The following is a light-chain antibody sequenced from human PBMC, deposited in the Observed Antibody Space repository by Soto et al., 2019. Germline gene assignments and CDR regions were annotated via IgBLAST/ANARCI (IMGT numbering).Light chain of an antibody. CDR3: QQYESMPFT. Sequence: DFVMTQAPDSLAVSLGERATINCKSSQSVLYNSNNKNHLGWFQQKPGHPPKLLIYGASFRPSGVPDRFSGSGSGTDFTLTISSLQAEDVAVEYCQQYESMPFTFGQGTKLEI. CDR1: QSVLYNSNNKNH. V-gene: IGKV4-1*01. J-gene: IGKJ2*01. CDR2: GAS.